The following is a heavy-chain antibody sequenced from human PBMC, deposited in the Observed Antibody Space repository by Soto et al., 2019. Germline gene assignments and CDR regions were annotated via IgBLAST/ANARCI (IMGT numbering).Heavy chain of an antibody. CDR3: ARTLWSGYYSLGPSY. J-gene: IGHJ4*02. CDR1: GFTFSAYS. D-gene: IGHD3-3*01. Sequence: GGSLRLSCAASGFTFSAYSMNWVRQAPGKGLEWISYISSGSTTIYYADSVKGRFTISRDEAKNSLYLQMNSLRAEDTAVYYCARTLWSGYYSLGPSYWGQGTLVTVSS. CDR2: ISSGSTTI. V-gene: IGHV3-48*01.